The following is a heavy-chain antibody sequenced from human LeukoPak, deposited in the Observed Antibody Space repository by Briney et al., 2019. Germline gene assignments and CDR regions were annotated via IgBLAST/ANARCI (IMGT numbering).Heavy chain of an antibody. CDR3: AREGGSYRPLDY. V-gene: IGHV4-59*01. J-gene: IGHJ4*02. Sequence: SETLSLTCTVSGGSISSYYWSWIRQSPGKGLEWIGFIYYSGSTDYNPSLKSRVTISVDTSKNQFSLKLNSVTAADTAVYYCAREGGSYRPLDYSGQGTLVTVSS. CDR2: IYYSGST. D-gene: IGHD3-10*01. CDR1: GGSISSYY.